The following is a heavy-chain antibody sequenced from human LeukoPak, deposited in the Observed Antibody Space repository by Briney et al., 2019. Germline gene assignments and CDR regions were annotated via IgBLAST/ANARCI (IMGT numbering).Heavy chain of an antibody. J-gene: IGHJ3*02. CDR1: GGSISSYY. Sequence: SETLSLTCTVSGGSISSYYWSWIRQPPGKGLEWIGYIYYSGSTNYNPSLKSRVTISVDTSKNQFPLKLSSVTAADTAVYYCARGLLDGYTHPTAFDIWGQGTMVTVSS. CDR3: ARGLLDGYTHPTAFDI. V-gene: IGHV4-59*01. CDR2: IYYSGST. D-gene: IGHD5-24*01.